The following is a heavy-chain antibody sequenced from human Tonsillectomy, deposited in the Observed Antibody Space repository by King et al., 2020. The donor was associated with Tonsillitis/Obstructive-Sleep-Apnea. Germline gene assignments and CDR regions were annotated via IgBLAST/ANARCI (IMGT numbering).Heavy chain of an antibody. CDR1: GFTFSSYA. V-gene: IGHV3-30*01. CDR3: ARDLPEELGVFEY. D-gene: IGHD7-27*01. Sequence: VQLVESGGGVVQPGRSLRLSCAASGFTFSSYAMHWVRQAPGKGLEWVAVISYDGSNKYYADSVKGRFTISRDNSKNTLYLQMNSLRAEDTAVYYCARDLPEELGVFEYWGQGTLVTVSS. J-gene: IGHJ4*02. CDR2: ISYDGSNK.